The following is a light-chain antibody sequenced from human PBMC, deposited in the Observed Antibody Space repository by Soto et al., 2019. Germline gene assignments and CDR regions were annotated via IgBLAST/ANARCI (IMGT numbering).Light chain of an antibody. V-gene: IGKV1-39*01. CDR2: AAS. Sequence: DIQMTQSPSSLSAFVGDRVTLTCRASQSISSYLNWYQKEPGKAPEVLIYAASYLQTGVPSSFSGRGSGTYFTLSIDRLQPEDIATYYCQQTYRGCSLGPGTKVAIK. CDR1: QSISSY. CDR3: QQTYRGCS. J-gene: IGKJ2*04.